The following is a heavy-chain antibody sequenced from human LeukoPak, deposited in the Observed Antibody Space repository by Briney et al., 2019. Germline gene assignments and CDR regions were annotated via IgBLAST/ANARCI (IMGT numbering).Heavy chain of an antibody. CDR2: IYSGGST. CDR3: ARDQGWNDRYYYYGMDV. J-gene: IGHJ6*02. CDR1: GFTVSSTY. Sequence: GGSLRLSCAASGFTVSSTYMSWVRQAPGKGLEWVSVIYSGGSTYYADSVKGRFTISRDNSKNTLYLQMNSLRAEDTAVYYCARDQGWNDRYYYYGMDVWGQGTTVTVSS. V-gene: IGHV3-66*01. D-gene: IGHD1-1*01.